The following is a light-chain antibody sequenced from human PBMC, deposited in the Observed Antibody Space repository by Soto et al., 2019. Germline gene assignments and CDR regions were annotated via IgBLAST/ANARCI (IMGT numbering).Light chain of an antibody. V-gene: IGLV2-14*01. CDR3: SSYTSSSPSYV. J-gene: IGLJ1*01. CDR2: DVS. CDR1: REGGGYNY. Sequence: QSLVTHPPPRFWAPGQSVTISLPWNHREGGGYNYVSWYQQHPGKAPKLMIYDVSNRPSGVSNRFSGSKSGNTASLTISGLQAEDEADYYCSSYTSSSPSYVFGTGTKVTVL.